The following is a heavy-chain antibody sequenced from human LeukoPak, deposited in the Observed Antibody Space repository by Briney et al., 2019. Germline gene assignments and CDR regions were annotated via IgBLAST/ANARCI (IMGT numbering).Heavy chain of an antibody. V-gene: IGHV3-9*01. J-gene: IGHJ3*02. D-gene: IGHD3-9*01. Sequence: PGGSLRLSCAASGFTFDDYAMHWVRQAPGKGLEWVSGISWNSGTIGYADSVEGRFTISRDNAKNSLYLQMSSLRADDTALYYCAKELPGDYDVLTGAFDIWGHGTMVTVSS. CDR3: AKELPGDYDVLTGAFDI. CDR2: ISWNSGTI. CDR1: GFTFDDYA.